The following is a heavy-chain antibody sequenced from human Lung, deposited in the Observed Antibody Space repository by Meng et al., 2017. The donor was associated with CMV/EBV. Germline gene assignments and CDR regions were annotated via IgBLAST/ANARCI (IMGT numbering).Heavy chain of an antibody. V-gene: IGHV4-4*02. CDR2: TPHKGSR. J-gene: IGHJ1*01. CDR1: GDSITNHHW. Sequence: VQLREAGHVLVKPTEIMYPSCAFSGDSITNHHWWAWVRQPPGKGLEWIGETPHKGSRAYNPSLKSRVSMSIDKSKNQFSLKLTSVTAADTAVYHCLRRSGGSVWGQGTLVTVSS. D-gene: IGHD3-10*01. CDR3: LRRSGGSV.